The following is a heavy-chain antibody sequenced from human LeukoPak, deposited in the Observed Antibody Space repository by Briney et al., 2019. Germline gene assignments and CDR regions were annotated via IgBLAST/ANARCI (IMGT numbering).Heavy chain of an antibody. D-gene: IGHD1-26*01. J-gene: IGHJ5*02. CDR3: ARAVWGADKHDNWFDP. CDR2: IYYSGST. Sequence: SETLSLTCTVSGGFISSYYWNWIRQTPGKGLEWIGSIYYSGSTNYNPSLKSRVTISVDTSKNQFSLKLSSVTAADTAVYYCARAVWGADKHDNWFDPWGQGTLVTVSS. CDR1: GGFISSYY. V-gene: IGHV4-59*01.